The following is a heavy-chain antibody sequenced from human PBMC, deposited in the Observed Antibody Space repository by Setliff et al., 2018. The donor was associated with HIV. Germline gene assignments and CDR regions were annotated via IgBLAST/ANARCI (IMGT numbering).Heavy chain of an antibody. V-gene: IGHV1-8*01. D-gene: IGHD6-19*01. Sequence: ASVKVSCKPPGHTFTNYDIHWMRRAPGQGLEWMGWMNPNSGVSGYALEFHDRVTMTRDTSITTLYMELSSLRSEDTAVYYCARGLAVAGKSYYSYYYMDVWGKGTTVTVSS. J-gene: IGHJ6*03. CDR3: ARGLAVAGKSYYSYYYMDV. CDR1: GHTFTNYD. CDR2: MNPNSGVS.